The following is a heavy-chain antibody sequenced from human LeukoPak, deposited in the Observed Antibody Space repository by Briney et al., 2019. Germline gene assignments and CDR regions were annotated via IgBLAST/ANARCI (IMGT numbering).Heavy chain of an antibody. CDR2: IYYSGST. D-gene: IGHD3-10*01. V-gene: IGHV4-39*07. Sequence: SETLSLTCTVSDGSISSSSYYWGWIRQPPGKGLEWIGSIYYSGSTYYNPSLKSRVTISVDTSKNQFSLKLSSVTAADTAVYYCARVTYGSGSYGYYYYYYMDVWGKGTTVTVSS. CDR1: DGSISSSSYY. CDR3: ARVTYGSGSYGYYYYYYMDV. J-gene: IGHJ6*03.